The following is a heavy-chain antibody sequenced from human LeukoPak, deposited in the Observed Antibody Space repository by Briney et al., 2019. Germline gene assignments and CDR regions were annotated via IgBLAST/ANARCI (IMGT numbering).Heavy chain of an antibody. J-gene: IGHJ4*02. CDR3: ARDPQKYQLLYYFDY. Sequence: GRSLRLSCAASGFTFSSYAMHWVRQAPGKGLEWVAVISYDGSNKYYADSVKGRFTISRDNSKNTLYLQMNSLRAEDTAVYYCARDPQKYQLLYYFDYWGQGTLVTVSS. CDR1: GFTFSSYA. CDR2: ISYDGSNK. D-gene: IGHD2-2*01. V-gene: IGHV3-30-3*01.